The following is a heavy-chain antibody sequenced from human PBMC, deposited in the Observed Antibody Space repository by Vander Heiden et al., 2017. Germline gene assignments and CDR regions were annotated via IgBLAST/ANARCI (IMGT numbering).Heavy chain of an antibody. V-gene: IGHV3-53*01. J-gene: IGHJ4*02. CDR3: ARTTYYDFWSGYLN. CDR2: IYSGGST. CDR1: GFTVSSNY. D-gene: IGHD3-3*01. Sequence: EVQRVESGGGLIQPGGSLRLSCAASGFTVSSNYMSCVRQAPGKGLEWVSVIYSGGSTYYADSVKGRFTISRDNSKNTLYLQMNSLRAEDTAVYYCARTTYYDFWSGYLNWGQGTLVTVSS.